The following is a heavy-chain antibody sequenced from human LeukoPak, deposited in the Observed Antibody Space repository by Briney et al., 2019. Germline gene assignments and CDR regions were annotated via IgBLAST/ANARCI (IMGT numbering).Heavy chain of an antibody. Sequence: GTSLRLSCAASGFTFSAYGMHWVRQAPGRGLEWVAVIWYDGKNKYYADSVKGRFTISRDNSKNTLYLQMNSLRAEDTAVYFCARGNDYGDYALDLWGRGTLVTVSS. CDR1: GFTFSAYG. CDR3: ARGNDYGDYALDL. J-gene: IGHJ2*01. CDR2: IWYDGKNK. V-gene: IGHV3-33*01. D-gene: IGHD4-17*01.